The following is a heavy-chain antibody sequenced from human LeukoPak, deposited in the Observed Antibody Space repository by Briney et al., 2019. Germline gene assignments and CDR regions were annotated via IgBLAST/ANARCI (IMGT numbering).Heavy chain of an antibody. CDR3: ARNRDGYNSFDY. CDR2: IYYSGSS. D-gene: IGHD5-24*01. Sequence: SETLSLTCTVSGGSINNGGYYWSWIRQHPGKGLEWIGYIYYSGSSYYNPSLRSRVTISVDTSKNHFSLKLSSVTAADTAVYYCARNRDGYNSFDYWGQGTLVTISS. V-gene: IGHV4-31*03. J-gene: IGHJ4*02. CDR1: GGSINNGGYY.